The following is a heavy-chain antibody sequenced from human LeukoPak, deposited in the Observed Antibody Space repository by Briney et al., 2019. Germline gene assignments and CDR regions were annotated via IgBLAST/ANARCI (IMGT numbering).Heavy chain of an antibody. D-gene: IGHD3-22*01. CDR3: ARADSSGYYYGWFDP. J-gene: IGHJ5*02. Sequence: SETLSLTCAVYGGSFSGYYWSWIRQPAGRGLEWIGRIYTSGSTNYNPSLKSRVTMSVDTSKNQFSLKLSSVTAADTAVYYCARADSSGYYYGWFDPWGQGTLVTVSS. V-gene: IGHV4-59*10. CDR1: GGSFSGYY. CDR2: IYTSGST.